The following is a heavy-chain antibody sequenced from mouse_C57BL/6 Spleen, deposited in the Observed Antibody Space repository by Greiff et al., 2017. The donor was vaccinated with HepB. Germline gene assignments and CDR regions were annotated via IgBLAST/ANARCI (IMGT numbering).Heavy chain of an antibody. D-gene: IGHD3-2*02. CDR3: ALDSSNY. CDR1: GYTFTSYW. Sequence: QVQLQQSGAELVRPGTSVKLSCKASGYTFTSYWMHWVKQRPGQGLEWIGVIDPSDSYTNYNQKFKGKATLTVDTSSSTAYMQLSSLTSEDSAVYYCALDSSNYWGQGTTLTVSS. V-gene: IGHV1-59*01. J-gene: IGHJ2*01. CDR2: IDPSDSYT.